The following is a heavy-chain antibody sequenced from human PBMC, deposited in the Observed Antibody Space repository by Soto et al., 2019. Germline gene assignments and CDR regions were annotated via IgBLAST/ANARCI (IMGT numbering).Heavy chain of an antibody. J-gene: IGHJ4*02. V-gene: IGHV1-46*03. D-gene: IGHD4-17*01. CDR3: ATYGDYVLAY. Sequence: QVQLVQSGAEVKKPGASVEVSCKASGHTFTTYYIHWVRQAPGQGLEWMGIINPSGGSTSYAQKFQCRVTMTRDTSTSTVYMELSSLRSEDTAVYYCATYGDYVLAYWGQGTLVTVSS. CDR1: GHTFTTYY. CDR2: INPSGGST.